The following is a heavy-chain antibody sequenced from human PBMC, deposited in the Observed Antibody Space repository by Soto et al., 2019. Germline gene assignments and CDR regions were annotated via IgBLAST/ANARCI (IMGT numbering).Heavy chain of an antibody. V-gene: IGHV1-2*02. CDR3: ARLHANCSSTSCPGGGYYYYYGMDV. CDR1: GYTFTGYY. CDR2: INPNSGGT. D-gene: IGHD2-2*01. J-gene: IGHJ6*02. Sequence: ASVKVSCKASGYTFTGYYMHWVRQAPGQGLEWMGWINPNSGGTNYAQKFQGRVTMTRDTSISTAYMELSRLRSDDTAVYYCARLHANCSSTSCPGGGYYYYYGMDVWGQGTTVTVSS.